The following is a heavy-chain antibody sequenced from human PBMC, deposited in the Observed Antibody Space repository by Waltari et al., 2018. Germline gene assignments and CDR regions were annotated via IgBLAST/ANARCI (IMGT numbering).Heavy chain of an antibody. CDR2: ISADNGNT. J-gene: IGHJ4*02. Sequence: QVQLVQSGAEVKKPGAPVKVSCKASGNTFTSYGISWVRQAPGQGLEWIGWISADNGNTNYAQKLQGRVTMTTDTSTSTAYMELRSLRSDDTAVYYCARVPTITMIVPSDYWGQGTLVTVSS. D-gene: IGHD3-22*01. CDR3: ARVPTITMIVPSDY. CDR1: GNTFTSYG. V-gene: IGHV1-18*01.